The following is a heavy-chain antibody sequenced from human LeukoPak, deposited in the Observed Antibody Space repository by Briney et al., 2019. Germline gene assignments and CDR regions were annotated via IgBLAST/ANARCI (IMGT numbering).Heavy chain of an antibody. CDR1: GYTFTIYG. V-gene: IGHV1-18*01. D-gene: IGHD6-13*01. Sequence: ASVKVSCKASGYTFTIYGSSWVRQAPGQGLEWMGWISAYNGNTNYAQKLQGRVTMTTETSTSTAYMELRSLRPDDTAVYYCARGGSSWYTVSYYYYYMDVWGKGTTVTVSS. CDR2: ISAYNGNT. CDR3: ARGGSSWYTVSYYYYYMDV. J-gene: IGHJ6*03.